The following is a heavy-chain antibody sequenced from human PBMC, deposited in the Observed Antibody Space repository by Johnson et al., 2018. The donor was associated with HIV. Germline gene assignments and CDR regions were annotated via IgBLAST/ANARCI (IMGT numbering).Heavy chain of an antibody. J-gene: IGHJ3*02. Sequence: QVQLVESGGGVVQPGRSLRLSCAASGFTFSAYGIHWVRQAPGKGLEWVTFISYDGNNKYYADSVKGRFTISRDNSKNTVYLQMNGRRAEDTAVYFCAKDPSVYVTMIVVSRGAFDIWGQGTMVSVSS. CDR3: AKDPSVYVTMIVVSRGAFDI. V-gene: IGHV3-30*18. CDR2: ISYDGNNK. D-gene: IGHD3-22*01. CDR1: GFTFSAYG.